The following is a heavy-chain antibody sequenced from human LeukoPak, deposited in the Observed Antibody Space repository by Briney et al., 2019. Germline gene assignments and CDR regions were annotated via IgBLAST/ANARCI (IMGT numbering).Heavy chain of an antibody. D-gene: IGHD5-18*01. Sequence: PSETLSLTCAVYGGSFSGYYWSWIRQPPGKGLEWIGEINHSGSTNYNPSLKSRVTISVDTSKNQFSLKLSSVTAADTAVYYCARDRGYSYGMDVWGQGTTVTVSS. V-gene: IGHV4-34*01. CDR1: GGSFSGYY. CDR3: ARDRGYSYGMDV. CDR2: INHSGST. J-gene: IGHJ6*02.